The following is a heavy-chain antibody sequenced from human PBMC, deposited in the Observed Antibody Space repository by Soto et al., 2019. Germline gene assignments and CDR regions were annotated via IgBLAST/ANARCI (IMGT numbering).Heavy chain of an antibody. CDR1: GFTVSSNY. J-gene: IGHJ6*02. D-gene: IGHD5-18*01. CDR3: ARDSRGYSYGVLDYYYGMDV. CDR2: IYSGGST. V-gene: IGHV3-53*01. Sequence: PGESLKISCAASGFTVSSNYMSWVRQAPGKGLEWVSVIYSGGSTYYADSVKGRFTISRDNSKNTLYLQMNSLRAEDTAVYYCARDSRGYSYGVLDYYYGMDVWGQGTTVTVSS.